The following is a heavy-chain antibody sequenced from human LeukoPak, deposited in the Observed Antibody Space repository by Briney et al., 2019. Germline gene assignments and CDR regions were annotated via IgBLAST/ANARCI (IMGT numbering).Heavy chain of an antibody. CDR3: ARGPHWRGYSYGRYSSSPFDY. CDR2: INHSGST. J-gene: IGHJ4*02. D-gene: IGHD5-18*01. CDR1: GGSLSGYY. V-gene: IGHV4-34*01. Sequence: PSETLSLTCAVYGGSLSGYYWSWIRQPPGKGLEWIGEINHSGSTNYNPSLKSRVNITVETYKNQFSQKQSSVPAADTAVYYCARGPHWRGYSYGRYSSSPFDYWGQGTLVTVSS.